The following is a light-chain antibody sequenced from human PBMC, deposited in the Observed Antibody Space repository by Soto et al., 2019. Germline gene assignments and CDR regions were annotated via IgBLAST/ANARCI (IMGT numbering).Light chain of an antibody. CDR2: GNS. CDR3: QSYDSSLVV. V-gene: IGLV1-40*01. CDR1: SSNIGAGYD. J-gene: IGLJ2*01. Sequence: QSVLTQPPSVSGAPGQRVTISCTGSSSNIGAGYDVHWYQQLPGTAPKLLIYGNSTRPSGVPDRFSGSKSGTSASLAITGGQAEDEADYFCQSYDSSLVVFGGGTKLTVL.